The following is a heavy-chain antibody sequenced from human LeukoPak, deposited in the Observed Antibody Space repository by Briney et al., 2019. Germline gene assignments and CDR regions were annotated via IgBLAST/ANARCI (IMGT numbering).Heavy chain of an antibody. D-gene: IGHD3-3*01. J-gene: IGHJ5*02. Sequence: ASVMVSCKASGYTFTDYYMHWVRQAPGQGLEWMGWINPNSGGTNYAQKFQGRVTMTRDTSISTAYMELSRLRSDDTAVYYCARDLRYYDFWSGSENWFDPWGQGTLVTVSS. V-gene: IGHV1-2*02. CDR3: ARDLRYYDFWSGSENWFDP. CDR2: INPNSGGT. CDR1: GYTFTDYY.